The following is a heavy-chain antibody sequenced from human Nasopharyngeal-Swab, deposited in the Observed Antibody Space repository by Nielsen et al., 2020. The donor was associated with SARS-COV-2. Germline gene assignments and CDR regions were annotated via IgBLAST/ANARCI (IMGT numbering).Heavy chain of an antibody. V-gene: IGHV1-18*01. J-gene: IGHJ2*01. D-gene: IGHD1-26*01. Sequence: ASVKVSCKASGYSFSSYGIGWVRPAPGQGLEWMGCISPYNGNTNYAQKFQGRVTVTTDTSTSTAYLHVRSLRSDDTAIYYCARKLGAPRAWYFDLWGRGTPVTVSS. CDR1: GYSFSSYG. CDR2: ISPYNGNT. CDR3: ARKLGAPRAWYFDL.